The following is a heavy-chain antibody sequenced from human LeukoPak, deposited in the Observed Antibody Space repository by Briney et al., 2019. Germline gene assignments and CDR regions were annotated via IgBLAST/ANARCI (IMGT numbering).Heavy chain of an antibody. CDR2: IIPIFGTA. CDR3: ARVSGDGSGSHFPLDP. V-gene: IGHV1-69*13. CDR1: GGTFSSYA. D-gene: IGHD3-10*01. Sequence: HGASVKVSCKASGGTFSSYAISWVRQAPGQGLEWMGGIIPIFGTANYAQKFQGRVTITADESTSTAYMELSSLRSEDTAVYYCARVSGDGSGSHFPLDPWGQGTLVTVSS. J-gene: IGHJ5*02.